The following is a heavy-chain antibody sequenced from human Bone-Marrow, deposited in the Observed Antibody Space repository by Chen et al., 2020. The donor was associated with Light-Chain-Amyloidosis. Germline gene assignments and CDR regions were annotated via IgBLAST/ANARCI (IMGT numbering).Heavy chain of an antibody. CDR2: IYYSGNT. Sequence: QLQLQESGPRLVKSSGTLSLTCTVSGGSIMSSSNFWGWLRQAPGKGLEWIGSIYYSGNTYMNSSLKNRVAMSVDTSNNQFSLRLNSVTAADTAVYYCVGQGYYSYSMDVWGQGTTVIVSS. J-gene: IGHJ6*02. V-gene: IGHV4-39*07. CDR3: VGQGYYSYSMDV. CDR1: GGSIMSSSNF.